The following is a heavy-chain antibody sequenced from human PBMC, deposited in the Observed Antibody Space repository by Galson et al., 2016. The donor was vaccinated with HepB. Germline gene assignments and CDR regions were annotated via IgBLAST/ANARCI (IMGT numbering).Heavy chain of an antibody. D-gene: IGHD1-26*01. J-gene: IGHJ4*02. CDR2: ISGDGGSI. CDR3: ARFTQDWWDRVSYFDY. V-gene: IGHV3-23*01. Sequence: SLRLSCAASGFTFGRYAMSWVRQAPGKGLEWVSAISGDGGSICCAGSVQGRFTVSRDRSKNSMYLQMNSLRTDDTAVYYCARFTQDWWDRVSYFDYWGQGTLVTVSS. CDR1: GFTFGRYA.